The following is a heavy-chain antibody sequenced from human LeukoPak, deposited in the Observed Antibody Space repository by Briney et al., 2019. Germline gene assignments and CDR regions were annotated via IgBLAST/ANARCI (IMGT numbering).Heavy chain of an antibody. V-gene: IGHV3-23*01. Sequence: PGGSLRLSCVGSGFTFNNAWMNWVRQAPGKGLEWVSAISGSGGSTYYADSVKGRFTISRDNSKNTLYLQMNSLRAEDTAVYYCKRIVGAPGDYWGQGTLVTVSS. CDR2: ISGSGGST. J-gene: IGHJ4*02. CDR3: KRIVGAPGDY. D-gene: IGHD1-26*01. CDR1: GFTFNNAW.